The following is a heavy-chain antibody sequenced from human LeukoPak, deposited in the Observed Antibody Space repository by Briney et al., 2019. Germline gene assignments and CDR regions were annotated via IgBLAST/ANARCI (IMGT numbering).Heavy chain of an antibody. CDR1: GFTLSTYA. CDR3: VRLMYGWHLYFMDV. J-gene: IGHJ6*03. V-gene: IGHV3-23*01. Sequence: GGSLRLSCAASGFTLSTYAMSWVRQTPGKGLEWVAATSSSDAGTYHADSVRGRFTISRDNSKNTLYLQMNRLKTEDTAIYYCVRLMYGWHLYFMDVWGKGTTVTVSS. D-gene: IGHD3-10*01. CDR2: TSSSDAGT.